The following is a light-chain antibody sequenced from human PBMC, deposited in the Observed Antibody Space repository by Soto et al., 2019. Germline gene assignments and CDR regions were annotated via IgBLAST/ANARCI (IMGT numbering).Light chain of an antibody. J-gene: IGKJ1*01. CDR1: QSITRS. CDR3: QQSHNTPRT. V-gene: IGKV1-39*01. CDR2: DAS. Sequence: DLQMTQSPSSLSASVGDRVTITCRASQSITRSLNWYLQKPGTAPRVLIYDASNLQSGVPSRFSGSGSGTDFTLTISSLQPEDFATYYCQQSHNTPRTFGQGTKVEI.